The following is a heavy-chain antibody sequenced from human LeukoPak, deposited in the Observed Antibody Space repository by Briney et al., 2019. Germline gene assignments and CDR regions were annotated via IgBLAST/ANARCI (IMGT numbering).Heavy chain of an antibody. J-gene: IGHJ5*02. CDR2: IDKKDNLYAT. CDR1: GFTFSGSA. Sequence: GGSLRLSCAASGFTFSGSAVHWVRQSSGKGLECFVHIDKKDNLYATAYAESVKGRFTISRDDSKDTAFLHMDSLKTEDTALYYCTRDRGTYNWFDPWGQGTLVTVSS. V-gene: IGHV3-73*01. CDR3: TRDRGTYNWFDP. D-gene: IGHD2-15*01.